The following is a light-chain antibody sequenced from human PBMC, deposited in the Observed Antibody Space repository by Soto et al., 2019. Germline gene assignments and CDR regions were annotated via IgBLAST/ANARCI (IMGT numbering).Light chain of an antibody. V-gene: IGKV1-39*01. CDR2: GAS. CDR1: QTIDKY. J-gene: IGKJ1*01. CDR3: QQSYSSPGT. Sequence: IQMTQSPSSLSASVGDRVTITCRASQTIDKYLNWYQHIPGRAPKLLIYGASSLQSGVPTRFGGSGGGTYFTLTISSLQHEDFATYYCQQSYSSPGTFGRGTRVE.